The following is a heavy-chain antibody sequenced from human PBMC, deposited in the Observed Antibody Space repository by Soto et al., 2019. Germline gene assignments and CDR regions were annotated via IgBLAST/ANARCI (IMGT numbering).Heavy chain of an antibody. CDR1: GFSLSTSGVG. CDR2: IYWDDDK. Sequence: QITLKESGPTLVKPTQTLTLTCTFSGFSLSTSGVGVAWIRQPPGKALEWLALIYWDDDKRYRPSLEGRLTITTDPSKNLVVLTMTNLDPLATATYYCAYLPCSGGSCYWFSFSGMDVWGQGTTVTVSS. J-gene: IGHJ6*02. D-gene: IGHD2-15*01. V-gene: IGHV2-5*02. CDR3: AYLPCSGGSCYWFSFSGMDV.